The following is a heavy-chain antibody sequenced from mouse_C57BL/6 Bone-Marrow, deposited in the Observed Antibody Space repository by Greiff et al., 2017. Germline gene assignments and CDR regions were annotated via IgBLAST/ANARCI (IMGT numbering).Heavy chain of an antibody. D-gene: IGHD1-1*01. J-gene: IGHJ2*01. V-gene: IGHV1-59*01. Sequence: VQLQQPGAELVRPGTSVKLSCKASGYTFTSYWMHWVKQRPGQGLEWIGVIDPSDSYTNYNQKFKGKATLTVDTSTSTAYMQLSSLTSVDSAVYYCARWHYYGSSYDFDYWGQGTTLTVSS. CDR2: IDPSDSYT. CDR3: ARWHYYGSSYDFDY. CDR1: GYTFTSYW.